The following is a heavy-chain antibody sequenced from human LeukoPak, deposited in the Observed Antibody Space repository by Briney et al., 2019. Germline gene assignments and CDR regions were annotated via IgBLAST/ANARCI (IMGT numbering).Heavy chain of an antibody. V-gene: IGHV4-39*07. J-gene: IGHJ4*02. CDR3: ARAIYDSSGYYYGTFDY. D-gene: IGHD3-22*01. CDR1: GGSISSSSYY. Sequence: SETLSPTCTVSGGSISSSSYYWGWIRQPPGKGLEWIGSIYYSGSTYYNPSLKSRVTISVDTSKNQFSLKLGSVTAADTAVYYCARAIYDSSGYYYGTFDYWGQGTLVTVSS. CDR2: IYYSGST.